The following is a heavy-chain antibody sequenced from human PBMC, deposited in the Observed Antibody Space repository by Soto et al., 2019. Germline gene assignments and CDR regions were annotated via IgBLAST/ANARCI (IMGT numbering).Heavy chain of an antibody. D-gene: IGHD2-2*01. CDR2: ISNIGGQT. CDR3: ARDVSSEYASISDV. J-gene: IGHJ4*02. Sequence: EVQLLQSGGGLVQPGGSLRLSCEVSGFTFENYAMNWVRRAPGKGLEWVSSISNIGGQTYYADSVKGRFTISRDNVKRAMFLQMTSVRVDDTAVYFCARDVSSEYASISDVWGRGARVTVSS. CDR1: GFTFENYA. V-gene: IGHV3-23*01.